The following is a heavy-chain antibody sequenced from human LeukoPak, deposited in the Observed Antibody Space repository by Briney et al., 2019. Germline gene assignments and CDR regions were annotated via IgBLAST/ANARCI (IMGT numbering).Heavy chain of an antibody. CDR3: AAVGSYPTHFDY. J-gene: IGHJ4*02. CDR1: GFTFTSSA. V-gene: IGHV1-58*01. CDR2: IVVGSGNT. Sequence: ASVKVSCKASGFTFTSSAVQWVRQDRGQRLEWIGWIVVGSGNTNYAQKFQERVTITRDMSTSTAYMELSSLRSEDTAVYYCAAVGSYPTHFDYWGQGTLVTVSS. D-gene: IGHD1-26*01.